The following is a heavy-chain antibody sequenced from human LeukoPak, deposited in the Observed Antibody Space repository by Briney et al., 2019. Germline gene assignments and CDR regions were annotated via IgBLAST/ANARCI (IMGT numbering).Heavy chain of an antibody. D-gene: IGHD5-24*01. CDR3: ARSGRMATITYYFDY. Sequence: GASVKVSCKASGYTFTGYYMHWVRQAPGQGLEWMGGIIPIFGTANYAQKFQGRVTITTDESTSTAYMELSSLRSEDTAVYYCARSGRMATITYYFDYWGRGTLVTVSS. V-gene: IGHV1-69*05. J-gene: IGHJ4*02. CDR1: GYTFTGYY. CDR2: IIPIFGTA.